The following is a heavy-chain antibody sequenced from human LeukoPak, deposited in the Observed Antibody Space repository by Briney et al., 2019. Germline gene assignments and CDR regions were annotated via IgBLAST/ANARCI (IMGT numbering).Heavy chain of an antibody. CDR1: GSSFTNYW. CDR3: ARHKIGYCSSTSCYSVNWFDP. CDR2: IYPGDSDT. D-gene: IGHD2-2*02. V-gene: IGHV5-51*01. Sequence: GESLKISCKGSGSSFTNYWIGWVRRMPGKGLEWMGIIYPGDSDTRYSPSFQGQVTISADKSISTAYLQWSSLKASDTAMYYCARHKIGYCSSTSCYSVNWFDPWGQGTLVTVSS. J-gene: IGHJ5*02.